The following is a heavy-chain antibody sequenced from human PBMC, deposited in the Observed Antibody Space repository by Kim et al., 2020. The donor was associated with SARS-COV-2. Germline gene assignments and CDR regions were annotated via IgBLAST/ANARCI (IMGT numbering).Heavy chain of an antibody. Sequence: SETLSLTCAVYGGSFSGYYWSWIRQPPGKGLEWIGEINHSGSTNYNPSLKSRVTISVDTSKNQFSLKLSSVTAADTAVYYCARGTRQWLVRGPYYYYMDVWGKGTTVTFSS. CDR2: INHSGST. J-gene: IGHJ6*03. V-gene: IGHV4-34*01. CDR3: ARGTRQWLVRGPYYYYMDV. CDR1: GGSFSGYY. D-gene: IGHD6-19*01.